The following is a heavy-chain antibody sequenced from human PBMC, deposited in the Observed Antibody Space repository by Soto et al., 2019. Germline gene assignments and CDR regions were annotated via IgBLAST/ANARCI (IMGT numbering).Heavy chain of an antibody. J-gene: IGHJ5*02. V-gene: IGHV3-9*01. D-gene: IGHD6-6*01. CDR3: VKASTYSSSQGWFDP. Sequence: WIRQPPGKGLEWVSGISWNSGNIDYADSVKGRFTISRDNAKNSLYLQMNSLRAEDTALYYCVKASTYSSSQGWFDPWGQGTMVTVSS. CDR2: ISWNSGNI.